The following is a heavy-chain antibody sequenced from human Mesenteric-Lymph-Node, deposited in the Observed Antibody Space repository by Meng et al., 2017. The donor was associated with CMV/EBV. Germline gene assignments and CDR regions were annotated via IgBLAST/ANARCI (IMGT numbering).Heavy chain of an antibody. CDR2: IYYSGST. D-gene: IGHD1-26*01. CDR1: GGSVSSGSYY. Sequence: GSLRLSCTVSGGSVSSGSYYWSWIRQPPGKGLEWIGYIYYSGSTNYNPSLKSRVTISVDTSKNQFSLKVSSVTAADTAVYYCARDSSYPRWFDPWGQGTLVTVSS. CDR3: ARDSSYPRWFDP. V-gene: IGHV4-61*01. J-gene: IGHJ5*02.